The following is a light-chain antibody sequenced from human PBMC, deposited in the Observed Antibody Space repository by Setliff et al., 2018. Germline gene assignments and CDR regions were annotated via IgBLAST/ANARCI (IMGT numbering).Light chain of an antibody. CDR3: SSYAGSNNPYV. CDR1: SSDVGGYNY. CDR2: DVS. J-gene: IGLJ1*01. Sequence: QSALAQPASVSGSPGQSITISCTGTSSDVGGYNYVSWYQQHPGKAPKLMIYDVSKRPSGVSNRFSGSKSGNTASLTISGLQAEEEADYYCSSYAGSNNPYVFGTGTKGTVL. V-gene: IGLV2-14*01.